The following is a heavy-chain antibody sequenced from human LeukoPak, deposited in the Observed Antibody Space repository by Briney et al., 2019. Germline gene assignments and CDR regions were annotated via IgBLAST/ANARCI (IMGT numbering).Heavy chain of an antibody. CDR1: GYTFTGYY. CDR3: VRDGSFDY. J-gene: IGHJ4*02. Sequence: ASVKVSCKASGYTFTGYYLHWVRQAPGQGLDWMGWINPNSGDTNYAQKFQGRVTMTRDTSINTAYMELSRLTSDDTAVYYCVRDGSFDYWGQGTLVTVPS. CDR2: INPNSGDT. V-gene: IGHV1-2*02.